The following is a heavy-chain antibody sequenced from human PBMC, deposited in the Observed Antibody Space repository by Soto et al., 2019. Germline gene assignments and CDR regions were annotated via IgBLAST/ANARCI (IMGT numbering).Heavy chain of an antibody. Sequence: GGSLRLSCAAPGFTFSYYAMSWVRQTPGTGLEWVSGISGGGGTTYYAASVKGRFTISRDNSKNRLYLQINSLRAEDTAVYYCAKQAGYSSDPFDYWGQGTLVTVSS. CDR2: ISGGGGTT. CDR3: AKQAGYSSDPFDY. D-gene: IGHD6-19*01. J-gene: IGHJ4*02. CDR1: GFTFSYYA. V-gene: IGHV3-23*01.